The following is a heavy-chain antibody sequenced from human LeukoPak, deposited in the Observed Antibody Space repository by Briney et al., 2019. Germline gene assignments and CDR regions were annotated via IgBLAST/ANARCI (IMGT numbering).Heavy chain of an antibody. D-gene: IGHD3-3*01. CDR2: ISSSSSTI. J-gene: IGHJ6*02. V-gene: IGHV3-48*01. CDR3: ARDGPQYYDFWSGYLWYYGMDV. CDR1: GFTFSSYS. Sequence: PGGSLRLSCAASGFTFSSYSMNWVRQAPGKGLEWVSYISSSSSTIYYADSVKGRFTISRDNAKNSLYLQMNSLRAEDTAVYYCARDGPQYYDFWSGYLWYYGMDVWGQGTTVTVSS.